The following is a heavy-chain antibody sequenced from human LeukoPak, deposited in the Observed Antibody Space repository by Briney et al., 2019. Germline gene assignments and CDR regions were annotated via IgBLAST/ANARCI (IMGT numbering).Heavy chain of an antibody. V-gene: IGHV3-53*01. J-gene: IGHJ4*02. CDR2: IYSGGST. CDR1: GFTVSSNF. Sequence: PGGSLRLSCAASGFTVSSNFMSWVRQAPGKGLEWVSAIYSGGSTYYADSVKGRSTISRDNSKNTLYLQMSSLRAEDTAVYYCARGAAAGTMEYYYFDYWGQGTLVTVSS. D-gene: IGHD6-13*01. CDR3: ARGAAAGTMEYYYFDY.